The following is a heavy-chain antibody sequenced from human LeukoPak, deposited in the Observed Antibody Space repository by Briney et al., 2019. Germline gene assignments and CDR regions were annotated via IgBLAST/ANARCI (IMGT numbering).Heavy chain of an antibody. D-gene: IGHD3-22*01. Sequence: GESLKISCRGSGYSFTSYWIGWVRQMPGKGLEWMGIIYPGDSDTRYSPSFQGQVTISADKSISTAYLQWSSLKASDTAMYYCARTNYYDSSGYYFLDYWGPGTLVTVSS. V-gene: IGHV5-51*01. CDR3: ARTNYYDSSGYYFLDY. CDR2: IYPGDSDT. J-gene: IGHJ4*02. CDR1: GYSFTSYW.